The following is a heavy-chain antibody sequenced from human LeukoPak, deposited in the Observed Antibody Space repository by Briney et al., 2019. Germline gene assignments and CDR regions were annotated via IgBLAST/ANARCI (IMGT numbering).Heavy chain of an antibody. Sequence: ASVTVSCKVSGFTLTEMSMHWVRQAPGKGLEWMGGSDPDHDETIYAEKFQDRVTMSEDTSTDTAYMKLSSLRSEDTAVYYCASFMGLRAYRYWGQGTLVTVSS. CDR3: ASFMGLRAYRY. D-gene: IGHD1-26*01. CDR2: SDPDHDET. J-gene: IGHJ4*02. CDR1: GFTLTEMS. V-gene: IGHV1-24*01.